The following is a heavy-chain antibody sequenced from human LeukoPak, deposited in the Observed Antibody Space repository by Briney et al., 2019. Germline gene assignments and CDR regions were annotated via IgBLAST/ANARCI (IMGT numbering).Heavy chain of an antibody. Sequence: ASVRVSCEASGYTFTGYYMHWVRQAPGQGLEWMGWINPNSGGTNYAPTFQGRVTITRDTSISTAYLELSRLRSDDTAVHYCARGAWGPCDSWGQGTLVTVSS. V-gene: IGHV1-2*02. CDR1: GYTFTGYY. J-gene: IGHJ4*02. D-gene: IGHD3-16*01. CDR3: ARGAWGPCDS. CDR2: INPNSGGT.